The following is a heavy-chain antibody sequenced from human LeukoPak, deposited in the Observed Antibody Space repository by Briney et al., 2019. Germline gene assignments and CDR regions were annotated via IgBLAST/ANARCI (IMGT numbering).Heavy chain of an antibody. CDR3: AKGVRLWFAFYFDY. Sequence: GGSLRLSCAAPGFTLGNYAMSWVRQAPGKGLEWVSAISGNGYNTYYADSVKGRFTISSESSRNTLYLQMHSLRAEDTAVYYCAKGVRLWFAFYFDYWGQGTLVTVSS. CDR1: GFTLGNYA. D-gene: IGHD3-10*01. V-gene: IGHV3-23*01. CDR2: ISGNGYNT. J-gene: IGHJ4*02.